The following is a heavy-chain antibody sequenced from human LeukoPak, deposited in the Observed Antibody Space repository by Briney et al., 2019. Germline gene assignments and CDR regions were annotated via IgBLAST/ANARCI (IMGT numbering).Heavy chain of an antibody. CDR2: LYSDDTT. D-gene: IGHD2-8*01. Sequence: EAGGSLRLSCAASGSIVNSNYMNWVRKAPGKGLEWVSVLYSDDTTYYADSVKGRFTISRDNSKNTLYLQINSLRAEDTALYYCAKGTNNGRPNSFFPHGMDVWGQGTTVTVSS. J-gene: IGHJ6*02. CDR3: AKGTNNGRPNSFFPHGMDV. CDR1: GSIVNSNY. V-gene: IGHV3-53*01.